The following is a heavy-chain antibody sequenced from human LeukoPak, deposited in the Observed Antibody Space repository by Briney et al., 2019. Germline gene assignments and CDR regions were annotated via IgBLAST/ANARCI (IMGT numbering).Heavy chain of an antibody. D-gene: IGHD3-10*01. Sequence: GGSLRLSCAASGFTFSSYEMNWVRQAPGKGLEWVSYISSSGRTKYYADSVKGRFTISRDNAKNSLYLQMNSLRAEDTAVYYCAREDASALDVWGKGTTVTVSS. J-gene: IGHJ6*04. V-gene: IGHV3-48*03. CDR2: ISSSGRTK. CDR3: AREDASALDV. CDR1: GFTFSSYE.